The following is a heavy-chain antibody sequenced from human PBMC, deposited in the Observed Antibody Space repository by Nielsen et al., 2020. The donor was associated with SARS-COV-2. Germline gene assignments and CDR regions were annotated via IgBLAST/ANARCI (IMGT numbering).Heavy chain of an antibody. CDR1: GFTFSSYA. V-gene: IGHV3-23*03. D-gene: IGHD1-26*01. Sequence: GGSLRLSCAASGFTFSSYAMSWVRQAPGKGLEWVSLIYSGGSSTYYADSVKGRFTISRDNSKNTLYLQMNSLRAEDTAVYYCARAEWELYYFDYWGPGTMVTVSS. J-gene: IGHJ4*02. CDR2: IYSGGSST. CDR3: ARAEWELYYFDY.